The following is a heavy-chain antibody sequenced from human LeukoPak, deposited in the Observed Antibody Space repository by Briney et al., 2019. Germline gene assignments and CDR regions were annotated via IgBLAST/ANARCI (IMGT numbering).Heavy chain of an antibody. V-gene: IGHV3-66*01. D-gene: IGHD1-26*01. CDR3: ARDHPSGSNDY. CDR1: GFTVSSNY. Sequence: PGGSLRLSCAASGFTVSSNYMSWVRQAPGKGLEWVSVIYSGGSTYYADSVKGRFTISRDNAKNTLYLQMNSLRAEDTAVYYCARDHPSGSNDYWGQGTLVTVSS. J-gene: IGHJ4*02. CDR2: IYSGGST.